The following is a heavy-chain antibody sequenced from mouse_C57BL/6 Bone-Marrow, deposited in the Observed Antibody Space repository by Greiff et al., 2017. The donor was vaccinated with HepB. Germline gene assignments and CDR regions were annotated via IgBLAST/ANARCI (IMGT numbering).Heavy chain of an antibody. CDR3: ARGGMDY. Sequence: EVQLQQSGPGMVKPSQSLSLTCTVTGYSITSGYDWHWIRHFPGNKLEWMGYISYSGSTNYNPSLNSRISITHDTSKNHFFLKLNSVPTEDTATYYCARGGMDYWGQGTSVTVSS. CDR2: ISYSGST. V-gene: IGHV3-1*01. J-gene: IGHJ4*01. CDR1: GYSITSGYD.